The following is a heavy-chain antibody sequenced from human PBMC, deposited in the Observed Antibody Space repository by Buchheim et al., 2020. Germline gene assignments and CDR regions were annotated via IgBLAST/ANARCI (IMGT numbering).Heavy chain of an antibody. D-gene: IGHD2-21*02. CDR1: GGTFDNYA. V-gene: IGHV1-69*17. CDR3: ARAETYCGGDCYYGWFAP. J-gene: IGHJ5*02. CDR2: IIPFSDLT. Sequence: QVQLVQSGAEVKKPGSSVKVSCKASGGTFDNYAIVWVRQAPGQGLEWVGGIIPFSDLTNYGQNFQGRVTITADKSTGTAYMELYRLRSGDTAVYYCARAETYCGGDCYYGWFAPWGQGTL.